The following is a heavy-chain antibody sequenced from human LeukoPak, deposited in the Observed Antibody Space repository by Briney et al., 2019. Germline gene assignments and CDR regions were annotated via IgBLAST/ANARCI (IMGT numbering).Heavy chain of an antibody. J-gene: IGHJ6*02. V-gene: IGHV1-2*02. Sequence: ASVKVSCKASGYTFTGYYMHWVRQAPGQGLEWMGWINPNSGGTNYAQKFQGRVTMTRDTSISTAYMELSSLRSEDTAVYYCAYRRSGYDFFDRSYYYYYGMDVWGQGTTVTVSS. CDR3: AYRRSGYDFFDRSYYYYYGMDV. D-gene: IGHD5-12*01. CDR2: INPNSGGT. CDR1: GYTFTGYY.